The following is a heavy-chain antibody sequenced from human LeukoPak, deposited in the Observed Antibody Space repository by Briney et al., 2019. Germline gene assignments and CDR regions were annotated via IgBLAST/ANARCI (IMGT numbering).Heavy chain of an antibody. D-gene: IGHD3-22*01. CDR2: ISGGAGST. J-gene: IGHJ3*02. CDR1: AITFSTYA. CDR3: AKEGDSSGYCDAFDI. Sequence: GGSLRLSCAASAITFSTYAMSWVRQAPGKGLECVSVISGGAGSTYYADSVKGRFTISRDNSKNTLYLQMNSLRAEDTAVYYCAKEGDSSGYCDAFDIWGQGTMVTVSS. V-gene: IGHV3-23*01.